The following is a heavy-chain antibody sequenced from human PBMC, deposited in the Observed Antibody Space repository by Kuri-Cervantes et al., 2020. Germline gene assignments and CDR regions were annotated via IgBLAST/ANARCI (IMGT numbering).Heavy chain of an antibody. CDR1: EFTFSYYW. V-gene: IGHV3-74*01. CDR3: ARGERGGFDL. D-gene: IGHD4-23*01. J-gene: IGHJ3*01. Sequence: GGSLRLSCAASEFTFSYYWMHWVRQGPGKGLVWISHVHSDGRTTTYADSVKGRFTISRDNAKNTVYLQMNSLRVEDTAVYYCARGERGGFDLWGQGTMVTVSS. CDR2: VHSDGRTT.